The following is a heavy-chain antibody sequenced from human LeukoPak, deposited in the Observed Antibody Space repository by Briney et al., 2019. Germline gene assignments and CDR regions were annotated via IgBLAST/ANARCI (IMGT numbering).Heavy chain of an antibody. CDR2: INTDGSST. D-gene: IGHD3-16*01. Sequence: GESLRLSCAASGFTFSSYWMHWVRQAPGKGLVWVSRINTDGSSTTYADSVKGRFTISRDNAKNTVYLQMNSLRAEDTAVYYCAAGGFKLNYWGQGTLVTVSS. V-gene: IGHV3-74*01. CDR1: GFTFSSYW. CDR3: AAGGFKLNY. J-gene: IGHJ4*02.